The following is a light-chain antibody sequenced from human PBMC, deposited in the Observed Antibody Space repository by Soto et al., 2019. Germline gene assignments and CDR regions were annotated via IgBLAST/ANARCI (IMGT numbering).Light chain of an antibody. CDR2: DAS. J-gene: IGKJ1*01. CDR3: QQYDKLVT. V-gene: IGKV1-33*01. CDR1: QDIRNY. Sequence: DIQTTQSPSALSASTGDRVTITCQASQDIRNYLNWYQQKPGKAPKLLIYDASKLQTGAPSRFMGSGSGTTFTFIISSLQPEDFEIYYYQQYDKLVTFGQGTKVEMK.